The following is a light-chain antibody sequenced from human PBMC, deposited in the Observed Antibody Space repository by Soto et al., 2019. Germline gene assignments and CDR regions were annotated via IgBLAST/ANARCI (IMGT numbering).Light chain of an antibody. V-gene: IGLV1-51*01. CDR3: GTWDSSLSAPVV. J-gene: IGLJ2*01. CDR2: DNN. CDR1: SSNIGNNY. Sequence: QSALTQPPSVSAAPGQKVTISCSGSSSNIGNNYVSWYQQLPGTAPKLLIYDNNKRPSGIPDRFSGSKSGTSATLGITGLQTGDEADYYCGTWDSSLSAPVVFGGGTK.